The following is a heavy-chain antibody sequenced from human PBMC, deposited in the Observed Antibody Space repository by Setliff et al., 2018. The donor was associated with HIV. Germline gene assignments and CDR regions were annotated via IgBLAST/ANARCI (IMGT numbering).Heavy chain of an antibody. CDR2: IYTSGST. D-gene: IGHD5-18*01. CDR3: ARQGDIYGYPLNWFDP. J-gene: IGHJ5*02. Sequence: PSETLSLTCTVSGGSISSGSYYWSWIRQPAGKGLEWIGRIYTSGSTNYNPSLKSRVTISVDTSKNQFSLRLNSVTAAATAFDYCARQGDIYGYPLNWFDPWGQGTLVTVSS. V-gene: IGHV4-61*02. CDR1: GGSISSGSYY.